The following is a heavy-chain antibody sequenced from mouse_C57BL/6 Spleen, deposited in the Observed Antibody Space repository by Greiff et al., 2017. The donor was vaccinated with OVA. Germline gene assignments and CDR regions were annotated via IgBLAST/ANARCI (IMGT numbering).Heavy chain of an antibody. CDR1: GYTFTDYE. J-gene: IGHJ1*03. CDR2: IDPETGGT. V-gene: IGHV1-15*01. CDR3: TRGWVRGWYFDV. Sequence: QVQLQQSGAELVRPGASVTLSCKASGYTFTDYEMHWVKQTPVHGLEWIGAIDPETGGTAYNQKFKGKAILTADKSSSTAYMELRSLTSEDSAVYYCTRGWVRGWYFDVWGTGTTVTVSS.